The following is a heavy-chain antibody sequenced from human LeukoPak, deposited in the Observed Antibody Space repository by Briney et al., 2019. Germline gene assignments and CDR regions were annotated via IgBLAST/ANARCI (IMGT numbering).Heavy chain of an antibody. V-gene: IGHV3-30*14. CDR2: ISHDGRNK. CDR1: GFTFSSYT. Sequence: GGSLRLSCAAPGFTFSSYTIHWVRRAPGQGMERVAVISHDGRNKYYADSVKGRFTISRDNPKHTLYLQMNNLRVEDTAVYYCARYSGSLLRHYWGQGTLVTVSS. D-gene: IGHD1-26*01. CDR3: ARYSGSLLRHY. J-gene: IGHJ4*02.